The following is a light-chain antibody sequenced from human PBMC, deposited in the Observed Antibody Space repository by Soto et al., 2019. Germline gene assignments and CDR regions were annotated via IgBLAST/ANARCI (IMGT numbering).Light chain of an antibody. Sequence: QSALTQPASVSGSPGRSITISCTGTSRDVGAYNYVSWYQQCPGKAPKLMISEVSNRPSGISNRFSGSKSGNTASLTISGLQADDEADYYCSSYTSSNTVVFGTGTKLTVL. V-gene: IGLV2-14*01. J-gene: IGLJ2*01. CDR2: EVS. CDR1: SRDVGAYNY. CDR3: SSYTSSNTVV.